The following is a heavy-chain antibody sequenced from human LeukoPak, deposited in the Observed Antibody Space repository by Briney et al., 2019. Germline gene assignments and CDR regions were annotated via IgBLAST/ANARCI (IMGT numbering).Heavy chain of an antibody. Sequence: GRSLRLSCPSSGFTFSSYAMSWVRQAPGKGLEWVSAISGSGGSTYYADSVKGRFTISRDNSKNTLYLQMNSLRAEDTAVYYCAKTVMYYYFDYWGQGTLVTVSS. V-gene: IGHV3-23*01. CDR1: GFTFSSYA. J-gene: IGHJ4*02. CDR2: ISGSGGST. D-gene: IGHD2-8*01. CDR3: AKTVMYYYFDY.